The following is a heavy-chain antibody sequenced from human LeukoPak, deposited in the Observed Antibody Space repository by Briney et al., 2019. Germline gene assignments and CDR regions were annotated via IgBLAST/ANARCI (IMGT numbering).Heavy chain of an antibody. CDR2: FDPEDGET. V-gene: IGHV1-24*01. CDR3: ESSITKAGGS. J-gene: IGHJ5*02. D-gene: IGHD2-21*01. CDR1: GYTLTELS. Sequence: ASVKVSCKVSGYTLTELSMHWVRQAPGKGLEWMGGFDPEDGETIYAQKFQGRVTMTEDTSTDTAYMELSSLRIEDTAVYYCESSITKAGGSWGQGTLVTVSS.